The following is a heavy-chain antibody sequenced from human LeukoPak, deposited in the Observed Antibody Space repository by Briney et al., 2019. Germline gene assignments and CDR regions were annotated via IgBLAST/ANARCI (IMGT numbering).Heavy chain of an antibody. D-gene: IGHD3-22*01. CDR2: IYYSGST. J-gene: IGHJ5*02. CDR1: GSSISSGYY. Sequence: NPSETLSLTCTVSGSSISSGYYWGWIRPPPGKGLEWIGSIYYSGSTYYNPSLKSRVTISVDTSKNQFSLKLSSVTAADTAVYYCARQRITMIVVVPDNWFDPWGQGTLVTVSS. V-gene: IGHV4-38-2*02. CDR3: ARQRITMIVVVPDNWFDP.